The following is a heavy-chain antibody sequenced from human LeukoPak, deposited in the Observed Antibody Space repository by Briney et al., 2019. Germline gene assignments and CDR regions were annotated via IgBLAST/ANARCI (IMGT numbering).Heavy chain of an antibody. Sequence: SETLSLTCTVSGGSISSYYWSWIQQPPGKGLEWIGYIYYSGSTNYNPSLKSRVTISVDTSKNQFSLKLSSVTAADTAVYYCARGDYDFWSGYYNPNWFDPWGQGTLVTVSS. CDR3: ARGDYDFWSGYYNPNWFDP. CDR2: IYYSGST. D-gene: IGHD3-3*01. J-gene: IGHJ5*02. CDR1: GGSISSYY. V-gene: IGHV4-59*01.